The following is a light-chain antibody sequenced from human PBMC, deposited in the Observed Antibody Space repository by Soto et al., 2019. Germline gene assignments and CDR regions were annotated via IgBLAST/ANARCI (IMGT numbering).Light chain of an antibody. CDR1: EDIRKE. V-gene: IGKV1-6*01. Sequence: AIQMTQSPSSLSASVGDRVTITCRASEDIRKELSWYQQKPGKAPNVLIYGASSSQSGVPSRFSGSGSGTDFTLTISSLKPEDFANYYCLQDHNYPRTFGQGTKVEVK. CDR3: LQDHNYPRT. J-gene: IGKJ1*01. CDR2: GAS.